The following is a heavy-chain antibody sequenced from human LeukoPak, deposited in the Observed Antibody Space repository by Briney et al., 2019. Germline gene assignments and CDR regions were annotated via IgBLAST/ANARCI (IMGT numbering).Heavy chain of an antibody. V-gene: IGHV4-34*01. Sequence: SETLSLTCAVYGGSFSGYYWSWIRQPPGKGLEWIGEINHSGSTNYNPSLKSRVALSVDTSKNQFSLKLSSVTAADTAVYYCARGESYGSGSYYDYWGQGTLVTVSS. D-gene: IGHD3-10*01. CDR2: INHSGST. J-gene: IGHJ4*02. CDR1: GGSFSGYY. CDR3: ARGESYGSGSYYDY.